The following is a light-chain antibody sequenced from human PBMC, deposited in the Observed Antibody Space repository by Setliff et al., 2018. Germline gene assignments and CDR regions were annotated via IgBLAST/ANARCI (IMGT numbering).Light chain of an antibody. CDR3: CSYAGSYTS. CDR2: DVS. V-gene: IGLV2-11*01. J-gene: IGLJ2*01. CDR1: SSDVGGYNY. Sequence: QSVLTQPRSVSGSPGQSVTISCTGTSSDVGGYNYVSWYQQHPGKAPKLMIYDVSKRPSGVPDRFSGSKSGNTASLTISGLQAEDEADYYCCSYAGSYTSFGGGT.